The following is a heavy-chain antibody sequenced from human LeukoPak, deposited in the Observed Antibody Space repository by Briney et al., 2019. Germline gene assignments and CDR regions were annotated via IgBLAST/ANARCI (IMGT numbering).Heavy chain of an antibody. CDR1: GGTFSSYA. V-gene: IGHV1-69*04. CDR3: ARIAAASDY. CDR2: IIPILGIA. D-gene: IGHD6-13*01. J-gene: IGHJ4*02. Sequence: SVKVSCKASGGTFSSYAISWVRQAPGQGLEWMGRIIPILGIANYAQKLQGRVTMTTDTSTNTAYMELRSLRSDDTAVYYCARIAAASDYWGQGTLVTVSS.